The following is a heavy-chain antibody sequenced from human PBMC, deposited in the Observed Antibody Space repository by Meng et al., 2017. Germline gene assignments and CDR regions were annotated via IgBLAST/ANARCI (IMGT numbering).Heavy chain of an antibody. CDR2: INPSGGST. CDR1: GYTFTSYY. V-gene: IGHV1-46*01. D-gene: IGHD3-22*01. J-gene: IGHJ4*02. Sequence: QVQLVQSGAEVKKPGASVKISCKASGYTFTSYYIPWVRQAPGQGLEWMGIINPSGGSTSYAQKFQGRVTMTRDTSTSTVYMELSSLRSEDTAVYYCARDWYDSSGYYLVWGQGTLVTVSS. CDR3: ARDWYDSSGYYLV.